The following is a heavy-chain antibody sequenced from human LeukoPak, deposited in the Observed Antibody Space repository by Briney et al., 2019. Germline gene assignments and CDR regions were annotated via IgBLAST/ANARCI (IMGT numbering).Heavy chain of an antibody. D-gene: IGHD6-19*01. CDR1: EFTFSSHA. CDR3: ARVAVTDTKSANYYYHCMDV. Sequence: GGSLCLSCAASEFTFSSHAMNWVRQAPGKGLQWVSAISGSGGSTYYADSVKGRFTISRDNSKNTLYLQMNSLRAEDTAVYYCARVAVTDTKSANYYYHCMDVWGKGTAVTVSS. V-gene: IGHV3-23*01. J-gene: IGHJ6*03. CDR2: ISGSGGST.